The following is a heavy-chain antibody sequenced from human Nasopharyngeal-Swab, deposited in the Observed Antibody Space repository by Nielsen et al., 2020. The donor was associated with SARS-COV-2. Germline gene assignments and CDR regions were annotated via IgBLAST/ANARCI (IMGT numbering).Heavy chain of an antibody. V-gene: IGHV4-59*04. J-gene: IGHJ4*02. CDR2: IYYSGST. D-gene: IGHD3-3*01. Sequence: SETLSLTCTVSGGSISSYYWSWIRQPPGKGLEWIGYIYYSGSTYYNPSLKSRVTISVDTSKNQFSLKVSSVTAADTAVYYCARLNSGTDFWSGYYNSGFDYWGQGTLVTVSS. CDR1: GGSISSYY. CDR3: ARLNSGTDFWSGYYNSGFDY.